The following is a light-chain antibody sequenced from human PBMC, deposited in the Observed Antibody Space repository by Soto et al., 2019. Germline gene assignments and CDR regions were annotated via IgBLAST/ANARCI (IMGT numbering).Light chain of an antibody. CDR1: SSNIGSNT. Sequence: QCVLTSPPSASGAPGQGGTITCSGSSSNIGSNTVNWYQQLPGTAPKLLIYSNNQRPSGVPDRFSGSKSGTSASLAISGLQSEDEADYYCAAWDDSLNGYVFGTGTKVTVL. V-gene: IGLV1-44*01. J-gene: IGLJ1*01. CDR3: AAWDDSLNGYV. CDR2: SNN.